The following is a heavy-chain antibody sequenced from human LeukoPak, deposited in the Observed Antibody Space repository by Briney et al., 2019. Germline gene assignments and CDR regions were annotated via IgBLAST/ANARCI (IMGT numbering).Heavy chain of an antibody. Sequence: GGSLRLSCAVSGFTFSSYSMNWVRQAPGKGLEWVSSISSSSSYIYYADSVKGRFTISRDNAKNSLYLQMNSLRAEDTAVYYCARDLVGATQYWGQGTLVTVSS. CDR2: ISSSSSYI. CDR1: GFTFSSYS. D-gene: IGHD1-26*01. J-gene: IGHJ4*02. V-gene: IGHV3-21*01. CDR3: ARDLVGATQY.